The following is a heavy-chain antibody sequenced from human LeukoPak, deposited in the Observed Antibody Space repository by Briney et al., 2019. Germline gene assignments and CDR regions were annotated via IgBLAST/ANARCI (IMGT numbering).Heavy chain of an antibody. V-gene: IGHV4-59*12. D-gene: IGHD3-22*01. CDR1: GGSISSYC. Sequence: PSETLSLTCTVSGGSISSYCWSWIRQPPGKGLEWIGYIFYSGSTNYNPSLKSRVTMSVDTSKNQFSLKLSSVTAADTAVYYCARVPYYYDSSGYYLLDAFDIWGQGTMVTVSS. CDR2: IFYSGST. J-gene: IGHJ3*02. CDR3: ARVPYYYDSSGYYLLDAFDI.